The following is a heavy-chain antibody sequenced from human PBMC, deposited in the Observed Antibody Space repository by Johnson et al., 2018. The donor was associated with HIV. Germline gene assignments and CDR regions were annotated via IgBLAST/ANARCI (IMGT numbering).Heavy chain of an antibody. D-gene: IGHD6-13*01. J-gene: IGHJ3*02. CDR3: ARVEGGSSSNAFDI. CDR1: GFTFSSYA. Sequence: QVYLVESGGGVVQPGRSLRLSCAASGFTFSSYAMHWVRQAPGKGLEWEAVISYDGSNKYYADSVKGRFTISRDNSKNTLYLQMNSLRAEDTAVYYCARVEGGSSSNAFDIWGQGTMVTVSS. CDR2: ISYDGSNK. V-gene: IGHV3-30-3*01.